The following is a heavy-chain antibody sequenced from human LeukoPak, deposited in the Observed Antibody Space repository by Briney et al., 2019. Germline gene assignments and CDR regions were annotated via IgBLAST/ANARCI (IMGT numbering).Heavy chain of an antibody. Sequence: GGSLRLSCAASGFTFSSYAMSWVRQAPGKGLEWVPAISGSGGSTYYADSVKGRFTISRDNSKNTLYLQMNSLRAEDTAVYYCAKDSRYSSSWSHFDYWGQGTLVTVSS. D-gene: IGHD6-13*01. CDR2: ISGSGGST. V-gene: IGHV3-23*01. CDR1: GFTFSSYA. J-gene: IGHJ4*02. CDR3: AKDSRYSSSWSHFDY.